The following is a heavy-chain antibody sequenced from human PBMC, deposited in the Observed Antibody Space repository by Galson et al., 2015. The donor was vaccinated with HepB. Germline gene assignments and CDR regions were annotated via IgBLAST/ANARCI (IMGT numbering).Heavy chain of an antibody. V-gene: IGHV3-48*04. CDR2: ISSGTTTK. Sequence: SLRLSCAASTFIFSTYSMNWVRQAPGKGLEWISYISSGTTTKYYADSLKGRFTVSRDNVKKSLYLQMNSLRAEDTAVYYCARAAGWFDPLGQGILVTVSS. CDR1: TFIFSTYS. CDR3: ARAAGWFDP. J-gene: IGHJ5*02.